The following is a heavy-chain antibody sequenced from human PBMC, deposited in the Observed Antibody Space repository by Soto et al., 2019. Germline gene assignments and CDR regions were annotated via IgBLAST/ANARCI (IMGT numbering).Heavy chain of an antibody. J-gene: IGHJ4*02. D-gene: IGHD4-4*01. CDR2: INHSGST. CDR1: GGSFSGYY. Sequence: PSETLSLTCAVYGGSFSGYYWSWIRQPPGKGLEWIGEINHSGSTNYNPSLKSRVTISVDTSKYQFSLKLSSVTAADTAVYYCARYVTPLDFDYWGQGTLVTVSS. CDR3: ARYVTPLDFDY. V-gene: IGHV4-34*01.